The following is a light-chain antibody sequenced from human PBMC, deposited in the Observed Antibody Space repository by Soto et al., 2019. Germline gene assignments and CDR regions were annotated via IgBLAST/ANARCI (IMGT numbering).Light chain of an antibody. CDR1: SSDIGAYNY. V-gene: IGLV2-8*01. Sequence: QSVLTQPPSASGSPGQSVTISCTGTSSDIGAYNYVSWYQQHPGKAPKLMIHEVSKRPSGVPDRFSGSMSGNTASLTVSGLQAEDEADYYCSSYAGSNDRWVFGGGTKVTVL. CDR2: EVS. CDR3: SSYAGSNDRWV. J-gene: IGLJ3*02.